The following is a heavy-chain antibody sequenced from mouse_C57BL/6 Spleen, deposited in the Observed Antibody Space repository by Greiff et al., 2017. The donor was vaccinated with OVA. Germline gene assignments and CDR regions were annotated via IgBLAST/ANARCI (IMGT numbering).Heavy chain of an antibody. CDR3: ACYYYGSFWFAY. CDR1: GFNIKDYY. V-gene: IGHV14-2*01. CDR2: VDPEDGET. J-gene: IGHJ3*01. D-gene: IGHD1-1*01. Sequence: VQLQQSGAELVKPGASVKLSCTASGFNIKDYYMHWVKQRTEQGLGWIGRVDPEDGETKYAPQFQGKATITADTSSNTTYLQLSILTSEDTAVDYCACYYYGSFWFAYWGQGTLVTVSA.